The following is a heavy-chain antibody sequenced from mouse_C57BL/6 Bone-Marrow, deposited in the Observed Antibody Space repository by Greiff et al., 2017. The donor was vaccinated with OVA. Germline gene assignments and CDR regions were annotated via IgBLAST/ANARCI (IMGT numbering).Heavy chain of an antibody. CDR1: GFSLTSYA. V-gene: IGHV2-9-1*01. CDR2: IWTGGGT. Sequence: VQRVASGPGLVAPSQSLSITCTVSGFSLTSYAISWVRQPPGKGLEWLGVIWTGGGTNYNSALKSRLSISKENSKSQVFLKMNRLQTDDTAGYYCARNGLRPDVWGTGTTVTVSS. D-gene: IGHD1-2*01. J-gene: IGHJ1*03. CDR3: ARNGLRPDV.